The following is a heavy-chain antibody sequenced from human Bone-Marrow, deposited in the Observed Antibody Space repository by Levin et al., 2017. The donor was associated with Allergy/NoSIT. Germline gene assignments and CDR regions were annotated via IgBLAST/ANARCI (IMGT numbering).Heavy chain of an antibody. J-gene: IGHJ1*01. CDR2: FLWHNEK. V-gene: IGHV2-5*01. Sequence: SGPTLVKPTQTLTLTCSFSGFSLSSGGVGVGWFRQPPGKALEWLALFLWHNEKYYNPSLRNRLAITWDTPKDQVVLTLTNVDPADTATYYCAHSPFAWQQERYFQDWGQGTLVTVSS. CDR1: GFSLSSGGVG. D-gene: IGHD6-13*01. CDR3: AHSPFAWQQERYFQD.